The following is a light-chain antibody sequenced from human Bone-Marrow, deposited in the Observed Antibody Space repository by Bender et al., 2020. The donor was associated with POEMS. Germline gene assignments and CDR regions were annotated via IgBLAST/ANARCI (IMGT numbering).Light chain of an antibody. CDR3: CSYAGGIVI. J-gene: IGLJ2*01. CDR2: EVI. V-gene: IGLV2-23*02. Sequence: QYALTQPASVSGSPGQSITISCTGTSSDVGDYYLVSWFQQYPGKAPKLVIYEVIKRPSGVSNRFSGSKSGNTASLTICGLQAEDEADYYCCSYAGGIVIFGGGTNLTVL. CDR1: SSDVGDYYL.